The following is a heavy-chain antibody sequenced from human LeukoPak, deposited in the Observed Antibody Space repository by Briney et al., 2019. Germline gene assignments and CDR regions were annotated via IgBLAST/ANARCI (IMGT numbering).Heavy chain of an antibody. D-gene: IGHD2-15*01. CDR1: GFTFSSHW. CDR3: AKPLTGGGSWPPFDS. V-gene: IGHV3-21*04. J-gene: IGHJ4*02. CDR2: ISSSSGYI. Sequence: GGSLRLSCAASGFTFSSHWMSWVRQAPGKGLEWVSSISSSSGYIYYADSVKGRFTISRDNAKRSLSLQMNSLRDEDTAVYYCAKPLTGGGSWPPFDSWGQGTLVTVSS.